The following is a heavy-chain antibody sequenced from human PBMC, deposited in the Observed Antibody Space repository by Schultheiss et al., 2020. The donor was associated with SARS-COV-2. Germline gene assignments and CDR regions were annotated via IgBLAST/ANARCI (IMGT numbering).Heavy chain of an antibody. V-gene: IGHV3-74*01. CDR2: VNIDGSAA. Sequence: GGSLRLSCAASEFTFSNYWMHWVRQVPGKGLEWVSRVNIDGSAANYADSVKGRFTISRDNSKNTLYLQMNSLRAEDTAVYYCARDPLLWTEGAFDIWGQGTMVTVSS. D-gene: IGHD3-10*01. CDR3: ARDPLLWTEGAFDI. CDR1: EFTFSNYW. J-gene: IGHJ3*02.